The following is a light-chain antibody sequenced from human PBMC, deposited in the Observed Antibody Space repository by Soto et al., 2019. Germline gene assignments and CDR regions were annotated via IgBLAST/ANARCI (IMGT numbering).Light chain of an antibody. CDR3: SQYNHWPPLYT. CDR1: QSVSSN. J-gene: IGKJ2*01. CDR2: GAS. V-gene: IGKV3-15*01. Sequence: EIVMTQSPATLSVSPGERATLSCRASQSVSSNLAWYQQKPGQAPRLLIYGASTRATGIPARFSGSGSGTEYTLTISGLQSEDFAVYYCSQYNHWPPLYTFGQGTKLEIK.